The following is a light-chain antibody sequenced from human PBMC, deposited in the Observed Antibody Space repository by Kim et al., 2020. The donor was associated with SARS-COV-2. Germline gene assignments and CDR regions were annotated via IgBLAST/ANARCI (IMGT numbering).Light chain of an antibody. CDR3: HQRSSWPGT. J-gene: IGKJ1*01. Sequence: EIVLTQSPATLSLSPGDRATLSCRASQGISNYLAWYQQKPGQAPRLLISDASNRATGIPARFSGSGSGTDFTLTISSLEPEDFTFYYCHQRSSWPGTFGQGTKGGYQ. V-gene: IGKV3-11*01. CDR1: QGISNY. CDR2: DAS.